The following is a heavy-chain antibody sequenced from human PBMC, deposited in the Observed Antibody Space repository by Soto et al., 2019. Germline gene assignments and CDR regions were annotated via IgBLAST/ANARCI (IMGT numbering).Heavy chain of an antibody. Sequence: EVQLVESGGGLVQPGGSLRLSCAASGFTFSSYWMHWVRQAPGKGLVWVSRINSDGSSTSYADSVKGRFTISTDNAKNTRYLQMNSRRAWDTAVYYCARGGSLHWYFDLWGRGTLVTVSS. V-gene: IGHV3-74*01. D-gene: IGHD1-26*01. CDR2: INSDGSST. CDR3: ARGGSLHWYFDL. CDR1: GFTFSSYW. J-gene: IGHJ2*01.